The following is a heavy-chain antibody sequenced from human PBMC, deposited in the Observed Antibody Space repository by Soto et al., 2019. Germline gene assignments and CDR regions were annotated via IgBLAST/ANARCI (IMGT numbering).Heavy chain of an antibody. J-gene: IGHJ4*02. Sequence: PGGSLRLSCAASGFSFSDYAMSWVRQAPGKGLEWVSVISESGGSTHYADSVRGRFTVSRDNSKNSLSLRMNSLRDEDTAVYFCAKRSPYRSGWYSLIFDYWGQGALVTVSS. D-gene: IGHD6-13*01. V-gene: IGHV3-23*01. CDR2: ISESGGST. CDR3: AKRSPYRSGWYSLIFDY. CDR1: GFSFSDYA.